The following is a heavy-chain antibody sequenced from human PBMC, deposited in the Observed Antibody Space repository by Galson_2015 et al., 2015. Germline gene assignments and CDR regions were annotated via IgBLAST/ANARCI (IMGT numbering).Heavy chain of an antibody. J-gene: IGHJ6*03. V-gene: IGHV3-11*01. D-gene: IGHD3-22*01. Sequence: SLRLSCAASGFTFSDYYMSWIRQAPGKGLEWVSYISSSGSTIYYADSVKGRFTISRDNAKNSLYLQMNSLRAEDTAVCYCARGGEDSSGYYYGGSNYYYYMDVWGKGTTVTVSS. CDR2: ISSSGSTI. CDR1: GFTFSDYY. CDR3: ARGGEDSSGYYYGGSNYYYYMDV.